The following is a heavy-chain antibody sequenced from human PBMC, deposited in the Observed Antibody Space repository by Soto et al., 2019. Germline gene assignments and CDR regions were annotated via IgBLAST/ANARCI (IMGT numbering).Heavy chain of an antibody. J-gene: IGHJ4*02. V-gene: IGHV3-23*01. CDR2: ISGSGDKT. D-gene: IGHD1-26*01. CDR1: GLIFSDYA. Sequence: PGWSLRLSCAASGLIFSDYAMSWVRQAPGKGLECVACISGSGDKTFYADSVKGRFTISRDNSKNTVSLHMNSLRVDDTAVYFCAKDRFGILGPVDYWGPGTLVTVSS. CDR3: AKDRFGILGPVDY.